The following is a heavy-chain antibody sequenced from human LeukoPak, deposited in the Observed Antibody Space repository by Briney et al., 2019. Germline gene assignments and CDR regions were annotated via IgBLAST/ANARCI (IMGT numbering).Heavy chain of an antibody. CDR3: AKATVTHLIDY. Sequence: GGSLRLSCAASGFTFSSYGMHWVRQAPGKGLEWVAVISYDGFNKYYADSVKGRFTISRDNSKNTLYLQMNGLGAEDTAVYYCAKATVTHLIDYWGQGTLVTVSS. CDR1: GFTFSSYG. V-gene: IGHV3-30*18. D-gene: IGHD4-17*01. CDR2: ISYDGFNK. J-gene: IGHJ4*02.